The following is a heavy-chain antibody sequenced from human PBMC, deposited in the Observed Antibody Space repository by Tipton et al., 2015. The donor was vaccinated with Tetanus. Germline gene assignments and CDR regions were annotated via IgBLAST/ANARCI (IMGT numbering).Heavy chain of an antibody. CDR2: ISSTSSYI. CDR1: GFIFSSYT. V-gene: IGHV3-21*01. Sequence: GSLRLSCEVSGFIFSSYTMNWVRQAPGKGLEWVSSISSTSSYIYYADSLKGRFTISRDNAKSSLYLQMNSQRAEDTAVYFCASGSALDYWGPGTLVTVSS. J-gene: IGHJ4*02. D-gene: IGHD6-25*01. CDR3: ASGSALDY.